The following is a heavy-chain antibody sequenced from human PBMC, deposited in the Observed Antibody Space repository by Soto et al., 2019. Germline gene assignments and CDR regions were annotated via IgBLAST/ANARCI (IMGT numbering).Heavy chain of an antibody. V-gene: IGHV4-34*01. Sequence: QVQLQQWGAGLLKPSETLSLTCAVYGGSFSGYYWSWIRQPPGKGLEWIGEINHSGSTNYNPSLKSRVTISVDTSKNQFSLKLSSVTAADTAVYYCASLLPDHCSGGSCVPYGMDVWGQGTTVTVSS. CDR1: GGSFSGYY. CDR2: INHSGST. D-gene: IGHD2-15*01. J-gene: IGHJ6*02. CDR3: ASLLPDHCSGGSCVPYGMDV.